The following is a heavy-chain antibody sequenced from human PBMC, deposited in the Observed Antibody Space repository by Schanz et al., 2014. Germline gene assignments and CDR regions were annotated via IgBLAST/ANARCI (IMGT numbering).Heavy chain of an antibody. CDR2: IKQDGSEK. CDR1: GFIFSNSW. Sequence: EVQLVESGGGLVQPGGSLRLSCAASGFIFSNSWMSWVRQAPGKGLEWVANIKQDGSEKYYVDSVKGRFTISRDNAKNSLYLQMNSLTAEDTAVYYCGRGFSRSYIDFWGQGTLITVSS. V-gene: IGHV3-7*03. CDR3: GRGFSRSYIDF. J-gene: IGHJ4*02. D-gene: IGHD3-10*01.